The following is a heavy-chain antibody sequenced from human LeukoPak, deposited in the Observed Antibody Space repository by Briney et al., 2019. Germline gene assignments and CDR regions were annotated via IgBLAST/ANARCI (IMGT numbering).Heavy chain of an antibody. CDR2: IYYDGST. Sequence: ASETLSLTCTVSGGSIRSANDYWGWMRQPPGKVLEWIGTIYYDGSTYYNPSLKSRLTISVDTSKNHFSLNLTSVTAADTAVYYCAREYSNSWFDYWGQGTLVAVSS. V-gene: IGHV4-39*07. J-gene: IGHJ5*01. CDR1: GGSIRSANDY. CDR3: AREYSNSWFDY. D-gene: IGHD6-13*01.